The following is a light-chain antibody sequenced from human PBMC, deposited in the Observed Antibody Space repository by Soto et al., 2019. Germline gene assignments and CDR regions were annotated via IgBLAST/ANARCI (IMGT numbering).Light chain of an antibody. CDR2: HVS. V-gene: IGLV2-11*01. CDR1: SSDVGAYNY. J-gene: IGLJ1*01. CDR3: CSYAGSSTLYV. Sequence: QSVLTQPRSVSGSPGQSVTISCTGTSSDVGAYNYVSWYQQHPGKAPKLMIYHVSKRPSGVPDRFSGSKSGNAASLTISGLQAEDEADYYCCSYAGSSTLYVFGTGTKVTAL.